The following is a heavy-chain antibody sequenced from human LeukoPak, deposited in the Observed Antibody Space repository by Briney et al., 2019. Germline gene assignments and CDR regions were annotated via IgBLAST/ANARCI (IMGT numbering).Heavy chain of an antibody. V-gene: IGHV3-11*01. CDR1: GFTFSDYY. Sequence: GGSLRLSCAGSGFTFSDYYMSWIRQAPGKGLEWVSYISSSGSTIYYADSVKGRFTISRDNAKNSLYLQMNSLRAEDTAVYYCARDQGGSSWFTTFDYWGQGTLVTVSS. CDR3: ARDQGGSSWFTTFDY. J-gene: IGHJ4*02. D-gene: IGHD6-13*01. CDR2: ISSSGSTI.